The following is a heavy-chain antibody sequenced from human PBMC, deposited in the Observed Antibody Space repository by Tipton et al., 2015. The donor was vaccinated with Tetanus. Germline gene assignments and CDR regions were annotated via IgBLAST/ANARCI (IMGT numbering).Heavy chain of an antibody. CDR2: IYQTDST. CDR1: GALITTGGYS. CDR3: ARSADNWFDP. J-gene: IGHJ5*02. Sequence: TLSLTCNVSGALITTGGYSWGWIRQPPGQGLEWLGYIYQTDSTYYNPSVRSRLTLSLRRSKNQVSLKLRSVTAADTAVYYCARSADNWFDPWGQGTLVTVSS. V-gene: IGHV4-30-2*01.